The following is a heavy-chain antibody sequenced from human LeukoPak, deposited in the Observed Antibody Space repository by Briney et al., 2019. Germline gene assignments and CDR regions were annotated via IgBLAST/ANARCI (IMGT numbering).Heavy chain of an antibody. Sequence: NPSETLSLNCTVSGGSISSSSYYWGWIRQPPGKGLEWIGSIYYSGSTYYNPSLKSRVTISVDTSKNQFSLKLSSVTAADTAVYYCARHYHGDYLGNWFDPWGQGTLVTVSS. CDR3: ARHYHGDYLGNWFDP. D-gene: IGHD4-17*01. CDR2: IYYSGST. J-gene: IGHJ5*02. V-gene: IGHV4-39*01. CDR1: GGSISSSSYY.